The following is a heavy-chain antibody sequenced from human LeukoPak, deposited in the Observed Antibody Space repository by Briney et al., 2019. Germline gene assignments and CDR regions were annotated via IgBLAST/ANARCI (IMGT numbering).Heavy chain of an antibody. CDR3: ARPGRKSTSPTDY. CDR1: GYTFTSYD. D-gene: IGHD2-2*01. V-gene: IGHV1-8*01. J-gene: IGHJ4*02. Sequence: GASVKVSCKASGYTFTSYDINWVRQATGQGLEWMGWMNPNSGNTGYAQKFQGRVTMTRNTSISTAYMELSSLRSEDTAVYYSARPGRKSTSPTDYWGQGTLVTVSS. CDR2: MNPNSGNT.